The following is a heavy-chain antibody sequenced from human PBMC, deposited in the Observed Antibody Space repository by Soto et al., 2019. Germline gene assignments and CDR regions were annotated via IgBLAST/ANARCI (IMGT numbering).Heavy chain of an antibody. V-gene: IGHV4-39*01. CDR1: GGSISSSTYY. CDR2: MYYTGNK. Sequence: PSETLSLTCTVSGGSISSSTYYWDWIRQPPGKGLEWIGAMYYTGNKNYTPSLDSRVTMSVDTSKNQFSLKLSSVTPKDTAVYYCARRSSSSLGSLFDPWGRGILVTVSS. J-gene: IGHJ5*02. CDR3: ARRSSSSLGSLFDP. D-gene: IGHD6-6*01.